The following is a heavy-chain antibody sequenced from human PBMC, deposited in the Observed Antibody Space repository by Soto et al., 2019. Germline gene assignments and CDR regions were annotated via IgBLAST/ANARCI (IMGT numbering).Heavy chain of an antibody. CDR1: GFTFSSHW. J-gene: IGHJ4*02. Sequence: EVHLVESGGGLVQPGGSLRLSCAASGFTFSSHWMHWVRQAPGKGLMWVSRIDTYGGTIDYAASVEGRFTISRDNVKNTLYLQMNSLRAEDTAVYFCARNNWGIDYWGQGVVVTVSS. V-gene: IGHV3-74*01. CDR3: ARNNWGIDY. CDR2: IDTYGGTI. D-gene: IGHD3-16*01.